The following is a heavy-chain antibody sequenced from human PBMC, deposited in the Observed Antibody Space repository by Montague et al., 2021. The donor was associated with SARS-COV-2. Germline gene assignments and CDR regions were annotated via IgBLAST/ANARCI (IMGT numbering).Heavy chain of an antibody. D-gene: IGHD2-8*02. Sequence: SETLSLTCTVSGGSISSYYWSWIRQPPGKGLEWIGYIYYSGSTNYNPSLKSRVTISVDTSKDQFSLKLSPVTAADTAVYYCARHHPAGGVRPWGQGTLVTVSS. J-gene: IGHJ5*02. V-gene: IGHV4-59*08. CDR3: ARHHPAGGVRP. CDR2: IYYSGST. CDR1: GGSISSYY.